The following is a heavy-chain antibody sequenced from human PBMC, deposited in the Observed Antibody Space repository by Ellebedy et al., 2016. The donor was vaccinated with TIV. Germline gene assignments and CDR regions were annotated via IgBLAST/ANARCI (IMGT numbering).Heavy chain of an antibody. CDR1: GFTFSNYA. Sequence: GESLKISCAASGFTFSNYAMSWVRQAPGKGLEWVSAISGSGISTYYADSVKGRFTISRDNSKNTLSLQMNSLRAEDTAIYYCAKQGSGWYELDFWGQGTLVTVSS. D-gene: IGHD6-19*01. CDR3: AKQGSGWYELDF. V-gene: IGHV3-23*01. J-gene: IGHJ4*02. CDR2: ISGSGIST.